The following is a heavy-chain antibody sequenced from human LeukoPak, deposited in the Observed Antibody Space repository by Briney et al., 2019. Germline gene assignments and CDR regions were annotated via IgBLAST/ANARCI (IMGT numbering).Heavy chain of an antibody. V-gene: IGHV4-34*01. Sequence: SETLSLTCAVYGGSFSGYYWSWIRQPPGKGLEWIGEINHSGSTNYNPSLKSRVTISVDTSKNQFSLKLSSVTAADTDVYFCARGPPTDYYDSSGFYYVFDYWGQGTLVTVSS. CDR3: ARGPPTDYYDSSGFYYVFDY. J-gene: IGHJ4*02. CDR2: INHSGST. D-gene: IGHD3-22*01. CDR1: GGSFSGYY.